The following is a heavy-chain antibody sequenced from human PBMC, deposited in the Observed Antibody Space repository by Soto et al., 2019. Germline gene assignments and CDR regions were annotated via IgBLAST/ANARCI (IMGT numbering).Heavy chain of an antibody. Sequence: GGSLRLSCAASVFTFSSFWMHWVRQAPGKGLEWVSRASPDGTSTSYADSVKGRFTISRDNAKNTLFMQMNSLRAEDTAVYYCTRHGSGDYFLFDPWGQGTLVTVSS. CDR3: TRHGSGDYFLFDP. CDR1: VFTFSSFW. J-gene: IGHJ5*02. CDR2: ASPDGTST. D-gene: IGHD4-17*01. V-gene: IGHV3-74*01.